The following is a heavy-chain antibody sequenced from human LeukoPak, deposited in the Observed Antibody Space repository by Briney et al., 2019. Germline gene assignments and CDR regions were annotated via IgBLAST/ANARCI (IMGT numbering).Heavy chain of an antibody. CDR2: IYYSGST. J-gene: IGHJ6*03. D-gene: IGHD6-19*01. V-gene: IGHV4-59*01. CDR1: GDPIRKYS. Sequence: SETLSLTCSVAGDPIRKYSWSWIRQPPGKGPEWIGNIYYSGSTNYNPSLKSRVAISVDISKNQFSLKLSPATAADTAVYYCARAKGVTVAGTYYYYMDVWGKGSTVTVSS. CDR3: ARAKGVTVAGTYYYYMDV.